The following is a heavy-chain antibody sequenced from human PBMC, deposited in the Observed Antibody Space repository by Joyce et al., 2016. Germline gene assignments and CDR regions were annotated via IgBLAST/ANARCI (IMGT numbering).Heavy chain of an antibody. V-gene: IGHV1-69*01. J-gene: IGHJ5*02. Sequence: QVQLVQSGAEVKKPGSSVKVSCKASGGTFRNYAINWVRQAPGQGLEWMEGSGPIFDTANYAQKFQGRVTITADESTSTAYMELSSLRSEDTAVYYCARAGRSYSYYEGPWFDPWGQGTLVTVSS. CDR1: GGTFRNYA. D-gene: IGHD4-11*01. CDR2: SGPIFDTA. CDR3: ARAGRSYSYYEGPWFDP.